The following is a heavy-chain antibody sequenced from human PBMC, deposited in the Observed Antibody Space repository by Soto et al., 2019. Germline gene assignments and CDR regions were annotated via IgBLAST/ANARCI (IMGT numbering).Heavy chain of an antibody. Sequence: SETLSLTCAVSGGSISSGGYSCSWIRQPPGKGLEWIGYIYHSVSTYYNPSLKSRVTISVDRSKNQFSLKLSSVTAADTAVYYCARDVAIWGQGTLVTVSS. CDR1: GGSISSGGYS. J-gene: IGHJ4*02. D-gene: IGHD2-21*01. CDR2: IYHSVST. V-gene: IGHV4-30-2*01. CDR3: ARDVAI.